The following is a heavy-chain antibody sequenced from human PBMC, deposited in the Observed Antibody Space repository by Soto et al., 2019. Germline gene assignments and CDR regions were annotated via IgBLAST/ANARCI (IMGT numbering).Heavy chain of an antibody. V-gene: IGHV3-23*01. J-gene: IGHJ5*02. CDR2: VTGSGGGT. D-gene: IGHD3-16*01. CDR3: RKGRGGGILDWFDP. Sequence: EVRLLESGGGLVQPGGSLRLSCAASGFTFSGFCMAWVRQAPGKGLEWVATVTGSGGGTYYADSVKGRFSICRDNSKNTVLLQMYSRRPEDTAVYLCRKGRGGGILDWFDPWGQGIMVTVSS. CDR1: GFTFSGFC.